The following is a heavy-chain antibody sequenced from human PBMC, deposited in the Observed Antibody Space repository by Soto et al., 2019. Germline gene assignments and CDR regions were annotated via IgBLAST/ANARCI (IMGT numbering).Heavy chain of an antibody. J-gene: IGHJ4*02. CDR3: ASFSHRAAFDY. Sequence: PSETLSLTCAVYGGSFSGYYCSWIRQPPGKGXEXIXXXNXSXXXNXXXXLKSRVTISVDTSKNQFSLKLSSVTAADTAVYYCASFSHRAAFDYWGQGTLVTVSS. CDR2: XNXSXXX. V-gene: IGHV4-34*01. CDR1: GGSFSGYY.